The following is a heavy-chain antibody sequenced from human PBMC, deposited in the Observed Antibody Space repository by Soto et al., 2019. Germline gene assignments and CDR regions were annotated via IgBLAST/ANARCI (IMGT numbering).Heavy chain of an antibody. J-gene: IGHJ3*02. CDR2: IYYSGST. CDR1: GGSISSSSYY. V-gene: IGHV4-39*01. CDR3: ASQALVVGATRLGAFDI. Sequence: QLQLQESGPGLVKPSETLSLTCTVSGGSISSSSYYWGWIRQPPGKGLEWIGSIYYSGSTYYNPSLKSRVTISVDTSKNQFSLKLSSVTAADTAVYYCASQALVVGATRLGAFDIWGQGTMVTVSS. D-gene: IGHD1-26*01.